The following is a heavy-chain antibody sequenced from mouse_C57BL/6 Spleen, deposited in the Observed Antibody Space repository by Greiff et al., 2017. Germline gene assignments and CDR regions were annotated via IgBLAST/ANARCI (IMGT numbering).Heavy chain of an antibody. J-gene: IGHJ2*01. CDR1: GYTFTSYW. CDR3: ARGVTTKGGYFDY. V-gene: IGHV1-69*01. D-gene: IGHD2-2*01. CDR2: IDPSDSYT. Sequence: QVQLKQPGAELVMPGASVKLSCKASGYTFTSYWMHWVKQRPGQGLEWIGEIDPSDSYTNYNQKFKGKSTLTVDKSSSTAYMQLSSLTSEDSAVYYCARGVTTKGGYFDYWGQGTTLTVSS.